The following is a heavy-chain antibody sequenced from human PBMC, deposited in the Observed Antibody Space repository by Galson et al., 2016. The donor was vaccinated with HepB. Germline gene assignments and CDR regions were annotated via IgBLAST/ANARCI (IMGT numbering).Heavy chain of an antibody. D-gene: IGHD3-22*01. CDR2: INLSADSA. CDR3: ARALTPRTYYDCMGSYWLAY. V-gene: IGHV1-46*03. CDR1: GYSFTTYF. Sequence: SVKVSCKASGYSFTTYFLHWVRQAPGQGLEWMAMINLSADSATYAPKFQGRVTVTRDTSTSTAYMELTSLTSEDTAVYYCARALTPRTYYDCMGSYWLAYWGQGSLVTVSS. J-gene: IGHJ4*02.